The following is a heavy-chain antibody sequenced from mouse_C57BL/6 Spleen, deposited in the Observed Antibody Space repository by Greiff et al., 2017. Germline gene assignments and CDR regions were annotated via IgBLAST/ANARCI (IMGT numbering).Heavy chain of an antibody. CDR1: GYTFTSYW. Sequence: VQLQQPGAVLVKPGASVKMSCKASGYTFTSYWITWVKQRPGQGLEWIGDIYPGSGSTNYNEKFKGKATLTVVASSSTTYMQLSSLTSEDSAVYYCGPRQIDGSVDYWGQGTSVTVSS. V-gene: IGHV1-55*01. J-gene: IGHJ4*01. D-gene: IGHD3-2*01. CDR2: IYPGSGST. CDR3: GPRQIDGSVDY.